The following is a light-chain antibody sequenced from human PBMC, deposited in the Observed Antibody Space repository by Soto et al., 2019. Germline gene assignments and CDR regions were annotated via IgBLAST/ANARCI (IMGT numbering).Light chain of an antibody. CDR1: QSLLHSNGYNY. Sequence: DIVMTQSPLSLPVTPGEPASISCRSSQSLLHSNGYNYLDWYLQKPGQSPQLLIYLGSNRASGVPERLSGSGSGTDFTLKISRVEAEDVGVYYCIQALQTLLTFGGGTKVEIK. CDR2: LGS. CDR3: IQALQTLLT. V-gene: IGKV2-28*01. J-gene: IGKJ4*01.